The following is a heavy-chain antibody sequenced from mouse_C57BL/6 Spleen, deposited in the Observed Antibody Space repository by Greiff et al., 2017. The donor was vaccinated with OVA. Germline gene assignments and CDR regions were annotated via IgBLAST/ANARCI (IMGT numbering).Heavy chain of an antibody. D-gene: IGHD2-4*01. V-gene: IGHV1-82*01. CDR1: GYAFSSSW. CDR2: IYPGDGDT. J-gene: IGHJ2*01. CDR3: ARSGLLDY. Sequence: QVHVKQSGPELVKPGASVKISCKASGYAFSSSWMNWVKQRPGKGLEWIGRIYPGDGDTNYNGKFKGKATLTADKSSSTAYMQLSSLTSEDSAVYFCARSGLLDYWGQGTTLTVSS.